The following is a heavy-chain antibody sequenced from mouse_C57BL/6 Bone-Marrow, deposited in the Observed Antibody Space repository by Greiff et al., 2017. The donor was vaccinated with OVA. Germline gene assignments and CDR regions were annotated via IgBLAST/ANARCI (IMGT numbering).Heavy chain of an antibody. Sequence: VQLQQSGAELARPGASVKLSCKASGYTFTSYGISWVKQRTGQGLEWIGEIYPRSGNTYYNEKFKGKATLTADKSSSTAYMELRSLTSEDSAVYFCARRDGYPAWFAYWGQGTLVTVSA. CDR3: ARRDGYPAWFAY. J-gene: IGHJ3*01. CDR2: IYPRSGNT. CDR1: GYTFTSYG. D-gene: IGHD2-3*01. V-gene: IGHV1-81*01.